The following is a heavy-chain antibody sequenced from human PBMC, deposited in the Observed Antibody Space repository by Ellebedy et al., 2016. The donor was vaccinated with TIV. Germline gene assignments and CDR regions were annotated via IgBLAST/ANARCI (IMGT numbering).Heavy chain of an antibody. V-gene: IGHV4-30-4*01. CDR3: ARDLVVAASPGCMDV. CDR1: GGSISSGDYY. D-gene: IGHD2-15*01. J-gene: IGHJ6*02. CDR2: IYYSGST. Sequence: SQTLSLTXTVSGGSISSGDYYWSWIRQPPGKGLEWIGYIYYSGSTYYNPSLKSRVTISVDTSKNQFSLKLSSVTAADTAVYYCARDLVVAASPGCMDVWGQGTTVTVSS.